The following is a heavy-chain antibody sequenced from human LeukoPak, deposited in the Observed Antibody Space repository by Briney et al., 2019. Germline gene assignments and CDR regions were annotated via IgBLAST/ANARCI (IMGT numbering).Heavy chain of an antibody. Sequence: SETLSLTCTVSGDSVNSVAYSWSWIRQHPGRGLEWIGYTLHSGSTYYNPSLKSRVTISVDTSKNQFSLKLSSVTAADTAVYYCARGRAVAATGSLYYYYMDVWGKGTTVTVSS. V-gene: IGHV4-30-4*08. CDR1: GDSVNSVAYS. CDR3: ARGRAVAATGSLYYYYMDV. D-gene: IGHD2-15*01. J-gene: IGHJ6*03. CDR2: TLHSGST.